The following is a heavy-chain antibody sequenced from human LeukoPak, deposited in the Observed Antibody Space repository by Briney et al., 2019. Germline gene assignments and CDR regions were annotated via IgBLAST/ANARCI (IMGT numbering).Heavy chain of an antibody. V-gene: IGHV3-30*18. CDR2: ISYDGSNK. Sequence: GGSLRLSCAASGFTFSSYGMHWVRQAPGKGLEWVAVISYDGSNKYYADSVKGRFTISRDNSKNTLYLQMNSLRAEDTAVYYCAKGGPRFMVRGVVDYWGQGTLVTVSS. J-gene: IGHJ4*02. CDR1: GFTFSSYG. D-gene: IGHD3-10*01. CDR3: AKGGPRFMVRGVVDY.